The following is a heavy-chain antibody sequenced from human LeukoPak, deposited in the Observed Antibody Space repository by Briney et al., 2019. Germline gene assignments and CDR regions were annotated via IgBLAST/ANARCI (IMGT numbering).Heavy chain of an antibody. J-gene: IGHJ4*02. CDR3: ASTPNGVAAIYFDY. Sequence: PGGSLRLSCAASGFTFTTYAMSWVRQAPGKGLEWVCAISGSGDNTYYADSVKGRFTISRDNAKNTLYLQMNSLRAGDTAVYYCASTPNGVAAIYFDYWGQGTLVTVSS. CDR1: GFTFTTYA. V-gene: IGHV3-23*01. D-gene: IGHD2-15*01. CDR2: ISGSGDNT.